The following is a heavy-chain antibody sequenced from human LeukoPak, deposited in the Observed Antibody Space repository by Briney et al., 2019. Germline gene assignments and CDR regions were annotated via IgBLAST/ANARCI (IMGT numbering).Heavy chain of an antibody. CDR1: GFTFSSYA. V-gene: IGHV3-23*01. J-gene: IGHJ4*02. D-gene: IGHD6-6*01. CDR2: ISGSGGST. Sequence: GSLRLSCAASGFTFSSYAMSWVRQAPGKGLEWVSAISGSGGSTYYADSVKGRFTISRDNAKNSLYLQMNSLRAEDTAVYYCARELSSSSAPFDYWGQGTLVTVSS. CDR3: ARELSSSSAPFDY.